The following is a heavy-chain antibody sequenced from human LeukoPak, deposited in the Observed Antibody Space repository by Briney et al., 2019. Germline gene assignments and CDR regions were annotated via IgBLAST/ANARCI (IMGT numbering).Heavy chain of an antibody. Sequence: SETLSLTCAVYGGSFSGYYWSWIRQPPGKGLEWIGEINHSGSTNYNPSLKSRATISVDTSKNQFSLKLSSVTAADTAVYYCARSGSYYARGDAFDIWGQGTMVTVSS. D-gene: IGHD1-26*01. CDR2: INHSGST. J-gene: IGHJ3*02. V-gene: IGHV4-34*01. CDR1: GGSFSGYY. CDR3: ARSGSYYARGDAFDI.